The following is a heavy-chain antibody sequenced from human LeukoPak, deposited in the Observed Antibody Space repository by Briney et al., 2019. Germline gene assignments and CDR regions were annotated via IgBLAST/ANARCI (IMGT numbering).Heavy chain of an antibody. Sequence: PGGSLRPSCAASGFTFSSYAMSWVRQAPGKGLEWVSAISGSGGSTYYADSVKGRFTISRDNSKNTLYLQMSSLRAEDTAVYYCAKVPAAYNWFDPWGQGTLVTVSS. V-gene: IGHV3-23*01. CDR1: GFTFSSYA. CDR2: ISGSGGST. CDR3: AKVPAAYNWFDP. D-gene: IGHD2-2*01. J-gene: IGHJ5*02.